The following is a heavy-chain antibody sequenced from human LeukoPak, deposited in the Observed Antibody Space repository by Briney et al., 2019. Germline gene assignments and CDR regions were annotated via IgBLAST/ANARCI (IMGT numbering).Heavy chain of an antibody. Sequence: SQTLSLTCTVSGGSISSGGYYWSWIRQHPGKGLEWIGYIYYSGSTYYNPSLKSRVTISVDTSKNQFSLKLTSVTAADTAVYYCARGIDRSKIAYWGQGTLVTVSS. CDR2: IYYSGST. CDR1: GGSISSGGYY. D-gene: IGHD3-22*01. V-gene: IGHV4-31*03. J-gene: IGHJ4*02. CDR3: ARGIDRSKIAY.